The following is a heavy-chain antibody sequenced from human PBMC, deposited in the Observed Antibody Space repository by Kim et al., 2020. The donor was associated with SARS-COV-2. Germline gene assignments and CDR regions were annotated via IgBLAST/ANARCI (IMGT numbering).Heavy chain of an antibody. CDR1: GGSFSGYY. CDR2: INHSGST. CDR3: ARGGGLLWFGENAWFDY. V-gene: IGHV4-34*01. D-gene: IGHD3-10*01. J-gene: IGHJ4*02. Sequence: SETLSLTCAVYGGSFSGYYWSWIRQPPGKGLEWIGEINHSGSTNYNPSLKSRVTISVDTSKNQFSLKLSSVTAADTAVYYCARGGGLLWFGENAWFDYWGQGTLVTVSS.